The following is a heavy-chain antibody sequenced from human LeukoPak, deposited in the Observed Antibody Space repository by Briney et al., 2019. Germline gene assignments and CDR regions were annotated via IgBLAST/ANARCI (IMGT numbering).Heavy chain of an antibody. CDR1: GGTFSSYA. Sequence: ASVKVSCKASGGTFSSYAISWVRQAPGQGLEWMGGIIPIFGTANYAQKFQGRVTITTDESTSTAYMELSSLRSEDTAVYYCARDGGSRVGATSDYWGQGTLVTVSS. J-gene: IGHJ4*02. V-gene: IGHV1-69*05. CDR2: IIPIFGTA. D-gene: IGHD1-26*01. CDR3: ARDGGSRVGATSDY.